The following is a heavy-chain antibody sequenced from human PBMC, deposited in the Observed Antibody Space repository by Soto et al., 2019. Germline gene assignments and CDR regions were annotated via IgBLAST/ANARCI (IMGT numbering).Heavy chain of an antibody. D-gene: IGHD3-10*01. Sequence: SETLSLTCAVYGGSFSGYYWSWIRQPPGKGLEWIGEINHSGSTNYNPSLKSRVTIPVDTSKNQFSLKLSSVTAADTAVYYCARGGRPGPFYYYGSAPRPYYGMDVWGQGTTVTVSS. CDR3: ARGGRPGPFYYYGSAPRPYYGMDV. J-gene: IGHJ6*02. V-gene: IGHV4-34*01. CDR2: INHSGST. CDR1: GGSFSGYY.